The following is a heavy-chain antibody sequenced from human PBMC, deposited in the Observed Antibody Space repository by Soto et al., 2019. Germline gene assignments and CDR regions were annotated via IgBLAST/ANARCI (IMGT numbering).Heavy chain of an antibody. CDR2: IYYSGST. D-gene: IGHD4-17*01. J-gene: IGHJ5*02. Sequence: QVQLQESGPGLVKPSETLSLTCTVSGGSISSYYWSWIRQPPGKGLEWIGYIYYSGSTNYNPSLKSRVTISVDTSKNQFSLKLSSVTAADTAVYYCARGNWNDYGEKGWFDPWGQGTLVTVSS. V-gene: IGHV4-59*01. CDR3: ARGNWNDYGEKGWFDP. CDR1: GGSISSYY.